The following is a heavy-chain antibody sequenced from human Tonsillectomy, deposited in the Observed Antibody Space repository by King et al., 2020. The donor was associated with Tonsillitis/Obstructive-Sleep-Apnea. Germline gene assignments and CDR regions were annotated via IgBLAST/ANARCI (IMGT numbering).Heavy chain of an antibody. CDR1: GYTFTGYY. D-gene: IGHD7-27*01. Sequence: QLVQSGAEVKKPGASVKVSCRASGYTFTGYYIHWVRQAPGQGLEWMGWNNPNTGGTNYAQKFQGRVTLTRDTSISTAYMELSRLRSDDTAVYYCASNWGSPSNFEYWGQGTLVTVSS. CDR3: ASNWGSPSNFEY. CDR2: NNPNTGGT. V-gene: IGHV1-2*02. J-gene: IGHJ4*02.